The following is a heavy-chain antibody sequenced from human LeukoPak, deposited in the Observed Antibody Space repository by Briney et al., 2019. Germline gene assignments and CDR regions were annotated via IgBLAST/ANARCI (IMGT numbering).Heavy chain of an antibody. CDR3: ATDETGY. V-gene: IGHV1-18*01. Sequence: ASVKVSCKAFGYTFTSYGISWVRQAPGQGLEWMGWISAYNGNTNYAQKLQGRVTMTTDKSTSTAYMELSSLRSEDTAVYYCATDETGYWGQGTLVTVSS. J-gene: IGHJ4*02. CDR2: ISAYNGNT. CDR1: GYTFTSYG.